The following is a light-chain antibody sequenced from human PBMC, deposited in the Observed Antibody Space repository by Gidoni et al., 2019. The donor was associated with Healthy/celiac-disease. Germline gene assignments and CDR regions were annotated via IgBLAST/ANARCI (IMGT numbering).Light chain of an antibody. V-gene: IGLV1-44*01. CDR2: SNN. Sequence: QSVLPPPPSASGTPGPRVTISCSGSSPNIGSNTVNWYQQLPGTAPKLLIYSNNQRPSGVPDRFSGSKSGTSASLAISGLQSEDEADYYCAAWDDSLNGHWVFGGGTKLTVL. J-gene: IGLJ3*02. CDR3: AAWDDSLNGHWV. CDR1: SPNIGSNT.